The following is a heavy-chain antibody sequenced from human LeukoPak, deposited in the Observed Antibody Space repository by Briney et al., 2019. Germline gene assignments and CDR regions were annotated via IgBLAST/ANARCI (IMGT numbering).Heavy chain of an antibody. CDR3: AKDPSGVVVTATTQNT. CDR2: ISGSGGST. D-gene: IGHD2-21*02. CDR1: GFTFSSYA. V-gene: IGHV3-23*01. Sequence: GGSLRLSGAASGFTFSSYAMSWVRQAPGKGLEWVSAISGSGGSTYYADSVKGRFTISRDNSKNTLYLQMNSLRAEDTAVYYCAKDPSGVVVTATTQNTWGQGTLVTVSS. J-gene: IGHJ5*02.